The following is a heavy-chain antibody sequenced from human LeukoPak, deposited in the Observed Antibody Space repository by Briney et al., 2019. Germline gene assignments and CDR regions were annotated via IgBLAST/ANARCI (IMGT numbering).Heavy chain of an antibody. CDR3: ARGRQDVTMIVVVMTAVSYYLDV. CDR1: GGSFSGYY. V-gene: IGHV4-34*01. CDR2: MNPSGST. D-gene: IGHD3-22*01. J-gene: IGHJ6*03. Sequence: SETLSLTCAVYGGSFSGYYWTWIRRTPEKGLEWIGEMNPSGSTNYNPSLKSRVTISVDTSKNQFSLELSSVTAADTAVYYCARGRQDVTMIVVVMTAVSYYLDVWGKGTTVTVS.